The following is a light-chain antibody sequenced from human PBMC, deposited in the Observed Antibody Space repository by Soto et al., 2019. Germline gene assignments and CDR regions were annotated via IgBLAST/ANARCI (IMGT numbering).Light chain of an antibody. Sequence: QSALTQPASVSGSPGQSITISCTGTSSDVGGYNYVSWYQQHPGKAPKLMIYEVSNRPSGVFNRFSGSKSGNTASLTISGLQADDEADYYCSSYTISSTVVFGGGIKLTVL. J-gene: IGLJ3*02. CDR1: SSDVGGYNY. V-gene: IGLV2-14*01. CDR2: EVS. CDR3: SSYTISSTVV.